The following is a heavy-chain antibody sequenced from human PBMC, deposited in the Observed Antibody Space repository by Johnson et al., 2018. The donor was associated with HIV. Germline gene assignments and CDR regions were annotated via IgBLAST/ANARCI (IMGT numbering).Heavy chain of an antibody. J-gene: IGHJ3*02. CDR2: IQFDGSHK. Sequence: MQLVESGGGLVKPGGSLRLSCAASGFTFDDYGMSWVRQTPGKGLEWVTFIQFDGSHKYSADFVKGRFTISRDNSKNTVFLQMNSLRPEDTAMYYCAAYYDFWSGSYTSGFDIWGQGTMVTVSS. CDR1: GFTFDDYG. CDR3: AAYYDFWSGSYTSGFDI. D-gene: IGHD3-3*01. V-gene: IGHV3-30*02.